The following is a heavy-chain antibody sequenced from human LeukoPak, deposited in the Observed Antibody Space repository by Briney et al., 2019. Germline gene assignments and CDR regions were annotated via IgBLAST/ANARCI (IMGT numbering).Heavy chain of an antibody. CDR2: IYTSGST. D-gene: IGHD4-17*01. CDR3: ARDWYGDYFLD. Sequence: SETLSLTCTVSGGSISSSSYYWGWIRQPPGKGLEWIGRIYTSGSTNYNPSLKSRVTMSVDTSKNQFSLKLSSVTAADTAVYYCARDWYGDYFLDWGQGTLVTVSS. V-gene: IGHV4-39*07. J-gene: IGHJ4*02. CDR1: GGSISSSSYY.